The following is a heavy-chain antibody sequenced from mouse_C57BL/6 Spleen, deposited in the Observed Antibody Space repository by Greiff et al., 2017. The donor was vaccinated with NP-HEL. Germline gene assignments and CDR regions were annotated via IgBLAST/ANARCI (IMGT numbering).Heavy chain of an antibody. CDR2: IWSGGST. CDR1: GFSLTSYG. V-gene: IGHV2-2*01. Sequence: QVQLKESGPGLVQPSQSLSITCTVSGFSLTSYGVHWVRQSPGKGLEWLGVIWSGGSTDYNAAFIYRLSISKDNSKSQVFFKMNSLQADDTAIYYCARNRDYGSSPFAYWGQGTLVTVSA. CDR3: ARNRDYGSSPFAY. D-gene: IGHD1-1*01. J-gene: IGHJ3*01.